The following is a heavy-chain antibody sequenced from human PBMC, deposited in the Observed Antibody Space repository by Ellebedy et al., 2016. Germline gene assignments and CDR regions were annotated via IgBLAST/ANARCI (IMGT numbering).Heavy chain of an antibody. CDR2: IWYDGSNK. Sequence: GGSLRLSCAASGFTFSSYGMHWVRQAPGKGLEWVAVIWYDGSNKYYADSVEGRFTISRDNSKNTLYLQMNSLRPDDTAVYYCARDSRYSYGYFDYWGQGTLVTVSS. D-gene: IGHD5-18*01. V-gene: IGHV3-33*08. J-gene: IGHJ4*02. CDR1: GFTFSSYG. CDR3: ARDSRYSYGYFDY.